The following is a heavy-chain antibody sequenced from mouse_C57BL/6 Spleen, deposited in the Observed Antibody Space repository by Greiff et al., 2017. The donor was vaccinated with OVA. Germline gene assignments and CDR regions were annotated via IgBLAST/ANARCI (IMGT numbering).Heavy chain of an antibody. V-gene: IGHV1-82*01. J-gene: IGHJ4*01. CDR3: ARSHYYGSRYYAMDY. D-gene: IGHD1-1*01. Sequence: VQLQQSGPELVKPGASVKISCKASGYAFSSSWMNWVKQRPGKGLEWIGRIYPGDGDTNYNGKFKGKATLTADKSSSTAYMQLSSLTSEDSAVYFCARSHYYGSRYYAMDYWGQGTSVTVSS. CDR1: GYAFSSSW. CDR2: IYPGDGDT.